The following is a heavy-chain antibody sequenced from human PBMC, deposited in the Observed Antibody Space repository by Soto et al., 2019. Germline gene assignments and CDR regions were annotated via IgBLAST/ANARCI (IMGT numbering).Heavy chain of an antibody. V-gene: IGHV3-53*02. CDR1: GFSISSNY. J-gene: IGHJ6*02. Sequence: ELQLVETGGGLIQTGGSLRLSCAASGFSISSNYIAWVRQPPGKGVEWVSTTFSGGNTEYAASVKGRCSISRDNYKNTVYLQMDKLRVDATAAYYCARKPPSAIQGWAFGMDVWGQGTTVSVSS. D-gene: IGHD2-21*01. CDR3: ARKPPSAIQGWAFGMDV. CDR2: TFSGGNT.